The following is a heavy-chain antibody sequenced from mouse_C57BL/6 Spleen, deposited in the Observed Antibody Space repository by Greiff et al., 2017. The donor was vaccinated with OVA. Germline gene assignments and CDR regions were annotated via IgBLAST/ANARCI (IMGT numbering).Heavy chain of an antibody. D-gene: IGHD2-5*01. CDR2: IYPGSGST. J-gene: IGHJ4*01. Sequence: VQLQQPGAELVKPGASVKMSCKASGYTFTSYWITWVKQRPGQGLEWIGDIYPGSGSTNYNEKFKSKATLTVDTSSSTAYMQLSSLTSEDSAVYYCARCYSNYVGAMDYWGQGTSVTVSS. V-gene: IGHV1-55*01. CDR3: ARCYSNYVGAMDY. CDR1: GYTFTSYW.